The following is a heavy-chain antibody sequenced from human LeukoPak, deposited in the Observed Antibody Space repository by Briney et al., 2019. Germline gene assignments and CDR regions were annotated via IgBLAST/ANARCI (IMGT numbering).Heavy chain of an antibody. CDR2: IEEHGSQK. V-gene: IGHV3-7*05. J-gene: IGHJ3*02. Sequence: GGSLRVSCAASGFTFSSYWMSWVRQAPGKGLEWVANIEEHGSQKYYVDSVKGRFTISRDNAQNSLFLQMNSLRAEDTALYYCARILRLHTPRASDIWGQGTMLTVSS. CDR1: GFTFSSYW. D-gene: IGHD5-24*01. CDR3: ARILRLHTPRASDI.